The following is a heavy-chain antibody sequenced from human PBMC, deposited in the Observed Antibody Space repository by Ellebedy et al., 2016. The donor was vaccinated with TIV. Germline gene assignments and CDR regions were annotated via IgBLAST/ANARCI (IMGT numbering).Heavy chain of an antibody. CDR2: IYYSGST. Sequence: SETLSLXXTVSGGSVSSGSYYWNWIRQPPGKGLEWIGYIYYSGSTNYNPSLKSRVTISGDTSKNQFSLKLSSVTAADTAVYYCASERSQDNAFDIWGQGTMVTVSS. J-gene: IGHJ3*02. V-gene: IGHV4-61*01. CDR1: GGSVSSGSYY. CDR3: ASERSQDNAFDI.